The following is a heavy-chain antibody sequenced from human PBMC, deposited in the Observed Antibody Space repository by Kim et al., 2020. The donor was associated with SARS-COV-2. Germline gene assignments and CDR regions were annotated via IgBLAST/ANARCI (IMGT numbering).Heavy chain of an antibody. J-gene: IGHJ3*02. D-gene: IGHD3-10*01. CDR3: ARGALLWFGGDDFDI. V-gene: IGHV3-33*01. CDR1: GFTFSSYG. CDR2: IWYDGSNK. Sequence: GGSLRLSCAASGFTFSSYGMHWVRQAPGKGLEWVAVIWYDGSNKYYADSVKGRFTISRDNSKNKLYLQMNSLRAEDTAVYYCARGALLWFGGDDFDIWGQGTMVTVSS.